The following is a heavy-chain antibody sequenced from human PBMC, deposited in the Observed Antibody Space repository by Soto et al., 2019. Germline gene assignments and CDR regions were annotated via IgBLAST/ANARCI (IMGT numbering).Heavy chain of an antibody. Sequence: WRSLRVSRASSGFTFSNVWISRVRQAPGKGLECVDRIKGEDGGGATDYDAPMKGRITISRDHSKDTLNLQINSLKIEDTAGYYGTAGLSNGFSNFESWGHGTPVTVSS. V-gene: IGHV3-15*01. CDR2: IKGEDGGGAT. CDR1: GFTFSNVW. CDR3: TAGLSNGFSNFES. D-gene: IGHD3-9*01. J-gene: IGHJ1*01.